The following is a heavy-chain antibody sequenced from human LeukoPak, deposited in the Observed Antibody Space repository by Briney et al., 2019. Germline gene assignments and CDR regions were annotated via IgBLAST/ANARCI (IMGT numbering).Heavy chain of an antibody. CDR1: GFTFSRYG. CDR2: IWYHGSNK. Sequence: GRSLRLSCAASGFTFSRYGMHWVRQAPGKGLEWVAVIWYHGSNKYYAESVKGRFTISRDNSKNTLHLQMNSLRAEDTAVYYCARDPPMYYYDEPGSRDAFDIWGQGTMVTVSS. CDR3: ARDPPMYYYDEPGSRDAFDI. D-gene: IGHD3-22*01. V-gene: IGHV3-33*01. J-gene: IGHJ3*02.